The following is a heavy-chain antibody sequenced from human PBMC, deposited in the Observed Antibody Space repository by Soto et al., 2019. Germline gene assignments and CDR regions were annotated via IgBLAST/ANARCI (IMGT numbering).Heavy chain of an antibody. Sequence: SETLSLTCTVSGSSISSSSYYWGWIRQPPGKGLEWIGSIYYSGSTYYNPSLKSRVTISVDTSKNQFSLKLSSVTAADTAVYYCAETGTTSWFDPWGQGTLVTVSS. V-gene: IGHV4-39*01. CDR3: AETGTTSWFDP. CDR2: IYYSGST. D-gene: IGHD1-7*01. J-gene: IGHJ5*02. CDR1: GSSISSSSYY.